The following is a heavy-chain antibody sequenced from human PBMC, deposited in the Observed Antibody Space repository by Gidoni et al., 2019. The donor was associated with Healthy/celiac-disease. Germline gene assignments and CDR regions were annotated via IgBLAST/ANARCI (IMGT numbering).Heavy chain of an antibody. Sequence: EVQLVESGGGLVKPGGSLRLSCAASGFTFSSYSMNWVRQAPGKGLEWVSSISSSSSYIYYADSVKGLFTISRDNAKNSLYLQMNSLRAEDTAVYYCARPRNYDYIWGSYRYTNTFDYWGQGTLVTVSS. CDR3: ARPRNYDYIWGSYRYTNTFDY. J-gene: IGHJ4*02. D-gene: IGHD3-16*02. V-gene: IGHV3-21*01. CDR2: ISSSSSYI. CDR1: GFTFSSYS.